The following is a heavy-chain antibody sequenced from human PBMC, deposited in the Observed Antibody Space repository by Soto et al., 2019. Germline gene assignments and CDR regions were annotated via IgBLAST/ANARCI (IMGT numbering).Heavy chain of an antibody. CDR3: ARGSYEDYYYGLDV. D-gene: IGHD1-26*01. V-gene: IGHV1-3*01. CDR1: GYTFSSYA. Sequence: GASVKVSCRASGYTFSSYAMHWVRLAPGQRLEWMGWINAGNGNTKYSQKFQGRVTITRDTSASTAYMELSSLRSEDTAVYYCARGSYEDYYYGLDVWGQGTTVTVSS. J-gene: IGHJ6*02. CDR2: INAGNGNT.